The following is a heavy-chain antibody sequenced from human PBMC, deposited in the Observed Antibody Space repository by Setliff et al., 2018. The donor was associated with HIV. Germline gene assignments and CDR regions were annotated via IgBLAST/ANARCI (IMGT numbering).Heavy chain of an antibody. CDR2: ITGTGNYA. J-gene: IGHJ4*02. CDR3: ARASYYYDSSGWVDY. CDR1: GFTFSRYS. V-gene: IGHV3-21*04. D-gene: IGHD3-22*01. Sequence: PGGSLRLSCAASGFTFSRYSMNWVRQAPGKGLEWVSTITGTGNYANYADSVKGRFTISRDNVKNSLYLQMNSLRAEDTAVYYCARASYYYDSSGWVDYWGQGTLVTVSS.